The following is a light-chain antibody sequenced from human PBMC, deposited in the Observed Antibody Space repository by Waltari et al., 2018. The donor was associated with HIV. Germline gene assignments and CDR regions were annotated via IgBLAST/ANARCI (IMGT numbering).Light chain of an antibody. J-gene: IGLJ3*02. V-gene: IGLV1-51*01. CDR2: DNN. CDR3: GTWDSSLSVGV. Sequence: QSVLTQPPSVSATPGQTVTISCSGVNSNIGCNFVSWYQQLPGTAPKLLIFDNNQRPSGIPDRFSGSKSGASATLHITGLQTGDEAEYYCGTWDSSLSVGVFGGGTKVTVL. CDR1: NSNIGCNF.